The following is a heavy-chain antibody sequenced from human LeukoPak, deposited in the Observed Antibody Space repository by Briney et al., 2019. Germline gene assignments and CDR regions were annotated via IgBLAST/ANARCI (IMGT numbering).Heavy chain of an antibody. CDR3: AKDHMSWELLTFDY. Sequence: GGSLRLSCEASGLSFGDYTMRWVRQPPGKGLEWVSAISGSGGSTYYADSVKGRFTISRDNSKNTLYLQMNSLRAEDTAVYYCAKDHMSWELLTFDYWGQGTLVTVSS. J-gene: IGHJ4*02. D-gene: IGHD1-26*01. V-gene: IGHV3-23*01. CDR1: GLSFGDYT. CDR2: ISGSGGST.